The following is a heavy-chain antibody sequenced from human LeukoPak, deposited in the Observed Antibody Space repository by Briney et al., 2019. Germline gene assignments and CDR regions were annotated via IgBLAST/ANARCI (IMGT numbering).Heavy chain of an antibody. CDR1: GYTFSDYY. V-gene: IGHV1-2*02. D-gene: IGHD1-1*01. Sequence: ASVKVSCKASGYTFSDYYTHWVRQAPGQGLAWMGWINPNSGGTRYAQQFQGRVTMTRDTSIGTVYMELSTLRPDDTAVYYCARDLSTSSNWELDYWGQGTLVAVSS. CDR2: INPNSGGT. CDR3: ARDLSTSSNWELDY. J-gene: IGHJ4*02.